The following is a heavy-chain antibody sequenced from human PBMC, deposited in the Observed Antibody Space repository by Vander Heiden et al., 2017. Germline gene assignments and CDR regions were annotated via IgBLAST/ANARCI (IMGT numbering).Heavy chain of an antibody. CDR1: GYTFTDYE. CDR3: ARYCSSASCYKFDY. J-gene: IGHJ4*02. D-gene: IGHD2-2*01. V-gene: IGHV1-8*01. CDR2: IDPKTGKT. Sequence: QVQLVQSGAEVKKPGASVQVSCQASGYTFTDYEINWVRQAAGQGLEWVGWIDPKTGKTGYAQKFQGRVAMTRNTSITTASMELSSLRSEDTAVYYCARYCSSASCYKFDYWGQGTLVTVSS.